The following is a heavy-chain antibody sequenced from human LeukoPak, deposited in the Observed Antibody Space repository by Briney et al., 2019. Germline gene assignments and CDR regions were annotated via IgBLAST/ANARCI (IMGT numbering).Heavy chain of an antibody. V-gene: IGHV3-74*01. CDR2: INSDGSWT. CDR3: VSFYETY. D-gene: IGHD2/OR15-2a*01. CDR1: GNHW. Sequence: GGSLRLSCAASGNHWMHWVRQAPGKGLVWVSHINSDGSWTSYADSVKGRFTISKDNAKNTVYLQMNNLRAEDTAVYYCVSFYETYWGRGTLVTVSS. J-gene: IGHJ4*02.